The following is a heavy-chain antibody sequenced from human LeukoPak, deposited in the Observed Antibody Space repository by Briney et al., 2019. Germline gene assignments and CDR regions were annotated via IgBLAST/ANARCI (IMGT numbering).Heavy chain of an antibody. Sequence: HPGGSLRLSCAASGFTFSSYAMSWVHQAPGKGLEWVSGISDAGDFTKTADSVKGRFTISRDNSKNTLYLQMDSLRAEDTAVYYCAKAARWSGGWQYCFDYWGQGILVTVSS. J-gene: IGHJ4*02. D-gene: IGHD6-19*01. CDR2: ISDAGDFT. CDR3: AKAARWSGGWQYCFDY. CDR1: GFTFSSYA. V-gene: IGHV3-23*01.